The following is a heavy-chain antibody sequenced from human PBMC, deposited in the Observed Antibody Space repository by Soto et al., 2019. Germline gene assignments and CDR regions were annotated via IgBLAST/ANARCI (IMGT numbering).Heavy chain of an antibody. CDR1: GFTFSKYW. CDR3: TKGVTRADS. D-gene: IGHD5-18*01. Sequence: GGSPRLSCAVSGFTFSKYWMSWVRQAPGKGLEWVANIKLDGSEKNYVDSVKGRFTISRDNTKNSLYLQMNSLRVEDTAVYYCTKGVTRADSWGQGTPVTVSS. J-gene: IGHJ4*02. V-gene: IGHV3-7*01. CDR2: IKLDGSEK.